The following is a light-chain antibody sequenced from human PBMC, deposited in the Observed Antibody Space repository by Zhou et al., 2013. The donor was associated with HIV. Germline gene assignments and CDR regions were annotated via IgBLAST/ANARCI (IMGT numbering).Light chain of an antibody. CDR1: QNVNNW. CDR3: QQHSAYPIT. Sequence: DIQMTQSPSTLSASIGDGVIITCRASQNVNNWLAWYHQKPGRAPKLLIYKASSLQSGAPSRFSGSGSGTEFTLTISSLQADDFATYYCQQHSAYPITFGQGTRLDIK. J-gene: IGKJ5*01. V-gene: IGKV1-5*03. CDR2: KAS.